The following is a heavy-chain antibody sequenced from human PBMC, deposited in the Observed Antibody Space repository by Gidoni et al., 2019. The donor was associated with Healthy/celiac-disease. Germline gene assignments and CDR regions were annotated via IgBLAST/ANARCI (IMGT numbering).Heavy chain of an antibody. D-gene: IGHD6-13*01. CDR3: VSPRIADGAFDI. CDR2: ISSNGGST. J-gene: IGHJ3*02. V-gene: IGHV3-64D*09. CDR1: GFTFSSYA. Sequence: EVQLVASGGGLVQPGGSLRLSCSASGFTFSSYAMHWVRQAPVKGLEYVSAISSNGGSTYYADSVKGRFTISRDNSKNTLYLQMSSLRAEETAVYYCVSPRIADGAFDIWGQGTMVTVSS.